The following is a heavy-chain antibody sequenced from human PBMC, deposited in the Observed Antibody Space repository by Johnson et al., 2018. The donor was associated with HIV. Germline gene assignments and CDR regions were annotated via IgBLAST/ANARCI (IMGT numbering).Heavy chain of an antibody. CDR3: ARELGGSSLPFGAFDI. Sequence: VQLVESGGGLVQPGGSLRLSCPASGFTFSGYWMSWVRQAPGKGLEWVANLKQDGSQKYYVDSVKGRFTISRDNAKNSVYLQMNSLRAEDTAVYYCARELGGSSLPFGAFDIWGQGTMVTVSS. J-gene: IGHJ3*02. D-gene: IGHD6-13*01. CDR1: GFTFSGYW. CDR2: LKQDGSQK. V-gene: IGHV3-7*05.